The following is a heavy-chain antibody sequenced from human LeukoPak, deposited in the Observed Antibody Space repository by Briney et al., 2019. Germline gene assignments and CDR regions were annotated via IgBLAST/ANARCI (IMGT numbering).Heavy chain of an antibody. Sequence: SSETLSLTCTVSGGSISSYYWSWIRQPPGKGLEWIGYIYYSGSTNNNPSLKSRVTISVDTSKNQFSLKLSSVTAADTAVYYCARGVTAIDYWGQGTLVTVSS. CDR2: IYYSGST. CDR3: ARGVTAIDY. J-gene: IGHJ4*02. D-gene: IGHD2-21*02. CDR1: GGSISSYY. V-gene: IGHV4-59*01.